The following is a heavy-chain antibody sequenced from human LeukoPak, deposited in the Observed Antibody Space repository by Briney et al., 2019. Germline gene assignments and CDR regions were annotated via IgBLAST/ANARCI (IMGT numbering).Heavy chain of an antibody. V-gene: IGHV5-51*01. J-gene: IGHJ3*02. CDR3: ARHAMRMIRGAMSAFDI. Sequence: GESLKISCKGSGYSFTIYWIGWVGQMPAKDLEWMGIIYPGDSDTRYSPSFQGQVTISADKSISTAYLQWSSLKASDTAMYCARHAMRMIRGAMSAFDIWGQGTMVTVSS. CDR1: GYSFTIYW. D-gene: IGHD3-10*01. CDR2: IYPGDSDT.